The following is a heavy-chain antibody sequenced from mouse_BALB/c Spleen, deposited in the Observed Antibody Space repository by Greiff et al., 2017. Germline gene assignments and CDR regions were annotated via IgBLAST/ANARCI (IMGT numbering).Heavy chain of an antibody. CDR3: GRCGNLYYYAMDY. CDR1: GYSFTGYF. CDR2: INPYNGDT. D-gene: IGHD2-1*01. J-gene: IGHJ4*01. Sequence: VHVKQSGPELVKPGASVKISCKASGYSFTGYFMNWVKQSHGKSLEWIGRINPYNGDTFYNQKFKGKATLTVDKSSSTAHMELLSLTSEDSAVYYCGRCGNLYYYAMDYWGQGTSVTVSS. V-gene: IGHV1-37*01.